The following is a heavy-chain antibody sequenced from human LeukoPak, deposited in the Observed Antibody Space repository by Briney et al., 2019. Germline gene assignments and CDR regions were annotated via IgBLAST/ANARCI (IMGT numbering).Heavy chain of an antibody. CDR3: ARAQTYGDSRLLLDY. V-gene: IGHV3-7*03. CDR2: IKQDESEK. D-gene: IGHD2-21*02. J-gene: IGHJ4*02. Sequence: SGGSLRLSCAASGFTFSTSWMSWVRQAPGKGLEWVANIKQDESEKYYVDSVKGRFTISRDNAKNSLYLQMNSLRVEDTALYYCARAQTYGDSRLLLDYWGQGTLVTVSS. CDR1: GFTFSTSW.